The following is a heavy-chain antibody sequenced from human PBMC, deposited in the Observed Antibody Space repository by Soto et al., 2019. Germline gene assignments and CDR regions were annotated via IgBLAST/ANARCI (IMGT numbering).Heavy chain of an antibody. CDR2: ISCCGGST. CDR3: AKADGEQWLIPHLDN. CDR1: GFNFKKFA. Sequence: GGSLRLSCEASGFNFKKFAMGWVRQAPGEGLEWASGISCCGGSTLYADSVKGRFSLARDDSKNTLSLQLNSLRVADTAHYYCAKADGEQWLIPHLDNWGQGTQVTVSS. V-gene: IGHV3-23*01. D-gene: IGHD6-19*01. J-gene: IGHJ1*01.